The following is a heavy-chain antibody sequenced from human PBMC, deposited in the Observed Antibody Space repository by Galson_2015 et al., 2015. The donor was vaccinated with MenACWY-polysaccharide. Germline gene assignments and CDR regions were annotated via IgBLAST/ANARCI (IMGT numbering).Heavy chain of an antibody. CDR2: ISDSGGST. D-gene: IGHD6-13*01. V-gene: IGHV3-23*01. CDR1: GFSFSSHA. CDR3: ATGRRWYPWFDP. J-gene: IGHJ5*02. Sequence: SLRLSCAASGFSFSSHAMSWLRQAPVKGLEWVSAISDSGGSTYYAGSVKGRFTISRDNSKNTLYLQMNSLRAEDTAVYYCATGRRWYPWFDPWRQGTLVTVSA.